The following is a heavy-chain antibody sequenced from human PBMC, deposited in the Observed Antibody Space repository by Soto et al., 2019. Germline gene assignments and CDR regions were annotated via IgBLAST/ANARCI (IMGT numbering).Heavy chain of an antibody. CDR2: IWFDGSTE. J-gene: IGHJ4*02. Sequence: QVQLVESGGGVVQPGRSLRLSCVASGFTFMAYGMHWVRRAPGKGLEWVAVIWFDGSTEYYAESMRGRFTISRDNSKNTLYLQMNSLRVEDTGTYYCARDLRTGTYLDYWGQGTLVTVSS. CDR1: GFTFMAYG. CDR3: ARDLRTGTYLDY. D-gene: IGHD1-1*01. V-gene: IGHV3-33*01.